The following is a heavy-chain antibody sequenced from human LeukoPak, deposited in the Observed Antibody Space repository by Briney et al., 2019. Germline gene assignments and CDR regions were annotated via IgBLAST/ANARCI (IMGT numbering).Heavy chain of an antibody. CDR3: ARRANGPSY. J-gene: IGHJ4*02. D-gene: IGHD2-8*01. CDR1: GGSFSGYF. CDR2: INHSGST. V-gene: IGHV4-34*01. Sequence: PSETLSLTCAVYGGSFSGYFWSWIRQPPGKGLEWIGQINHSGSTNYNPSLKSRVTISVDTSKNQFSLKLSSVTAADTAVYYCARRANGPSYWGQGILVTVSS.